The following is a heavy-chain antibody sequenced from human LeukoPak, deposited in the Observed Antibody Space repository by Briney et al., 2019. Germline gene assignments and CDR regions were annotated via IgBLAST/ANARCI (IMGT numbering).Heavy chain of an antibody. V-gene: IGHV1-69*13. CDR2: ITPIFGTA. Sequence: SVKVSCKASGGTFSRFTISWVRQAPGQGFEWMGGITPIFGTANFAQKLQGRVSITADGSTSTAFMELSSLRSEDTAVYYCAREWGLESSGYYYAYWGQGTLVTVSS. J-gene: IGHJ4*02. CDR1: GGTFSRFT. D-gene: IGHD3-22*01. CDR3: AREWGLESSGYYYAY.